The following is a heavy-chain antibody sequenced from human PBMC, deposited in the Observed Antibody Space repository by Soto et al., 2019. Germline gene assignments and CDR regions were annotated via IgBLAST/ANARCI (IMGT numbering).Heavy chain of an antibody. J-gene: IGHJ4*02. Sequence: QVQLRESGPGLVKPSETLSLTCTVSGGSGSSDFYNWRWIRQPPGKGLEWVGDIDHSGSTSYNRSLKSRATISVDTSKNHLSLKVTSVTAADTAVYYCGRVKRQTFQKKNDYWGQGILVIVSS. CDR2: IDHSGST. CDR1: GGSGSSDFYN. CDR3: GRVKRQTFQKKNDY. V-gene: IGHV4-61*03.